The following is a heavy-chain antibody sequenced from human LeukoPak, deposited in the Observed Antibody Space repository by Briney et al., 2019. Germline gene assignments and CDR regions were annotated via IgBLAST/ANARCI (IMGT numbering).Heavy chain of an antibody. D-gene: IGHD1-26*01. V-gene: IGHV1-24*01. Sequence: ASVKVSCKASGYTFTSYYMHWVRQAPGKGLEWMGGFDPEDGETIYAQKFQGRVTMTEDTSTDTAYMELSSLRSEDTAVYYCATDRAGVGAYYWGQGTLVTVSS. J-gene: IGHJ4*02. CDR3: ATDRAGVGAYY. CDR1: GYTFTSYY. CDR2: FDPEDGET.